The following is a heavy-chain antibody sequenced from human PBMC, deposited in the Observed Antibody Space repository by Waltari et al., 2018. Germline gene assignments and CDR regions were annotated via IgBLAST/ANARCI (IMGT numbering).Heavy chain of an antibody. V-gene: IGHV4-34*01. J-gene: IGHJ5*02. CDR1: GGSFSGYY. CDR2: INHSGST. Sequence: QVQLQQWGAGLLKPSETLSLTCAVYGGSFSGYYWSWIRQPPGKGLEWIGEINHSGSTNYNPSLKSRVTISVDTSKNQFSLKLSSVTAADTAVYYCARHIYSSGWSFDPWGQGTLVTVSS. D-gene: IGHD6-19*01. CDR3: ARHIYSSGWSFDP.